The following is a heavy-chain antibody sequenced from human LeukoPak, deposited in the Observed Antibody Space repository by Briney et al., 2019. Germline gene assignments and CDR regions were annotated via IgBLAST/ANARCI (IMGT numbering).Heavy chain of an antibody. Sequence: GGSLRLSCAASGFTFSSHWMHWVRQAPGKGLVWVSRINSYGSSTSYADSVKGRFTISRDNSKNSLYLQMNSLRAEDTAVYYCVRGVPKTSYYYYYMDVWGKGTTVTVSS. V-gene: IGHV3-74*01. CDR3: VRGVPKTSYYYYYMDV. CDR1: GFTFSSHW. J-gene: IGHJ6*03. D-gene: IGHD4-11*01. CDR2: INSYGSST.